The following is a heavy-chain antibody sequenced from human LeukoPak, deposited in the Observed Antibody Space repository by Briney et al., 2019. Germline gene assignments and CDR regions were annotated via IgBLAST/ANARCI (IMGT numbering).Heavy chain of an antibody. D-gene: IGHD4/OR15-4a*01. Sequence: PGGSLRLSCAASGFTFSSYAMSWVRQAPGKGLEWVSAISGSGGSTYCADSVKGRFTISRDNSKNTLYLQMNSLRAEDTAVYYCAKVSSREQLTHYWGQGTLVTVSS. CDR1: GFTFSSYA. J-gene: IGHJ4*02. CDR2: ISGSGGST. CDR3: AKVSSREQLTHY. V-gene: IGHV3-23*01.